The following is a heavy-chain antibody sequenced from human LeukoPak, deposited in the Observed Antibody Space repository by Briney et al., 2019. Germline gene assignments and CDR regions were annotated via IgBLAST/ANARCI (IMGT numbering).Heavy chain of an antibody. CDR3: AREQYSSDWYGHDS. CDR1: AYSISSGYY. J-gene: IGHJ4*02. CDR2: IYHSGST. D-gene: IGHD6-13*01. Sequence: PSETLSLTCTVSAYSISSGYYWGWIRQPPGKGLEWIGTIYHSGSTYYNPSLKSRVTLSVDTSENQFSLRLTSVTAADTAFYYCAREQYSSDWYGHDSWGQGTLVTVSS. V-gene: IGHV4-38-2*02.